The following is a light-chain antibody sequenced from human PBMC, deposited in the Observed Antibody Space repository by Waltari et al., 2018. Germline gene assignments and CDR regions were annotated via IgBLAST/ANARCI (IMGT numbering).Light chain of an antibody. CDR3: QLYGNPPRYT. CDR2: GAS. J-gene: IGKJ2*01. Sequence: EIVLTQSPGTLSLSPGEKATLPCRASQSVSGRFLAWFQQKPGQAPRLVIHGASTRATGIPDRFSGSGSGTDFTLTISRLEPEDFAVYYCQLYGNPPRYTFGQGTKLEIK. CDR1: QSVSGRF. V-gene: IGKV3-20*01.